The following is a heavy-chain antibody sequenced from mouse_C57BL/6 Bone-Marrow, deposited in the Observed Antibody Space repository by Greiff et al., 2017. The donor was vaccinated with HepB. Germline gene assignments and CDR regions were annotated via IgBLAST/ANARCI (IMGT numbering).Heavy chain of an antibody. D-gene: IGHD2-2*01. Sequence: DVKLVESGGDLVKPGGSLKLSCAASGFTFSSYGMSWVRQTPDKRLEWVATISSGGSYTYYPDSVKGRFTISRDNAKNTLYLQMSSLKSEDTAMYYCARRGMVTTYYFDYWGQGTTLTVSS. V-gene: IGHV5-6*02. CDR1: GFTFSSYG. J-gene: IGHJ2*01. CDR3: ARRGMVTTYYFDY. CDR2: ISSGGSYT.